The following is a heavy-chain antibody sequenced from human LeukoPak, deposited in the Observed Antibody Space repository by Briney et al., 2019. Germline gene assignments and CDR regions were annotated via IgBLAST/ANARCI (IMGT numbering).Heavy chain of an antibody. CDR1: GFTFSSYS. V-gene: IGHV3-48*04. Sequence: GGSXRLXCAASGFTFSSYSMNWVRQAPGKGLEWVSYISSSSSTIYYADSVKGRFTISRDNAKNSLYLQMNSLRAEDTAVYYCARDAIRGYRLFDYWGQGTLVTVSS. CDR2: ISSSSSTI. D-gene: IGHD5-18*01. J-gene: IGHJ4*02. CDR3: ARDAIRGYRLFDY.